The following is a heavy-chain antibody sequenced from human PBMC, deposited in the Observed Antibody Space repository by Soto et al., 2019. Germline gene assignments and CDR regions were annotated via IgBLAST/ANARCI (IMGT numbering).Heavy chain of an antibody. Sequence: PGVSLRLSCAASGFTFSDAWMNWVRQAPGKGLEWVGRIKSKIDGGTTDYAAPVKGRFIISRDDSKNTVYLQMNSLKTEDTAVYYCLEYWHGMDVWGQGTTVTVSS. D-gene: IGHD2-8*02. CDR3: LEYWHGMDV. CDR2: IKSKIDGGTT. J-gene: IGHJ6*02. V-gene: IGHV3-15*07. CDR1: GFTFSDAW.